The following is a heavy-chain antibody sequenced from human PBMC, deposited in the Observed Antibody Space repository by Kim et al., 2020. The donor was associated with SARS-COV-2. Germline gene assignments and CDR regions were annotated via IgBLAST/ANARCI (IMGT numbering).Heavy chain of an antibody. Sequence: GGSLRLSCAASGFTPTIHWMNWVRQTPGKGLEWVANIKNDGSETKYVDSVKGRFTISRDSARNSIYLQMNSLRAEDTAVYYCARGSGWLMEHWGKGTLVTVSS. CDR2: IKNDGSET. D-gene: IGHD6-19*01. CDR1: GFTPTIHW. J-gene: IGHJ1*01. V-gene: IGHV3-7*05. CDR3: ARGSGWLMEH.